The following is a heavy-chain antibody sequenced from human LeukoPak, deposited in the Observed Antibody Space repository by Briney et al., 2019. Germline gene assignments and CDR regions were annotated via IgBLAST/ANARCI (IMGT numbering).Heavy chain of an antibody. D-gene: IGHD2-8*02. V-gene: IGHV1-69*06. CDR3: ARVAIILYNWFDP. CDR1: GGTFSSYA. Sequence: ASVKVSCKASGGTFSSYAISWVRQAPGQGLEWMGGIIPIFGTANYAQKFQGRVTITADKSTSTAYMELSSLRSEDTAVYYCARVAIILYNWFDPWGQGTLVTVSS. J-gene: IGHJ5*02. CDR2: IIPIFGTA.